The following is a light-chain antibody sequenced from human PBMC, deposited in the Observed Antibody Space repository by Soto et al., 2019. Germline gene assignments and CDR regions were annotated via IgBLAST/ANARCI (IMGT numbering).Light chain of an antibody. CDR2: EVT. Sequence: QSALTQPASVSGSPGQSITISCTGTSSDVGGYNYVSWYQQHPGKAPKLMLYEVTNRPSGVSNRFSGSKSGNTASLTISGLQAEDDADYYCSSYASTPLFGRGTKLTVL. CDR1: SSDVGGYNY. CDR3: SSYASTPL. J-gene: IGLJ3*02. V-gene: IGLV2-14*01.